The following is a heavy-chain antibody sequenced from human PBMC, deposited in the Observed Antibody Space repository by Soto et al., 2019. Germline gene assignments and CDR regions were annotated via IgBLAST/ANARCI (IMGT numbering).Heavy chain of an antibody. CDR1: NDSTTNYY. Sequence: QVQLQESGPGLVKPSETLSLICTVSNDSTTNYYWNWIRQPPGKGLEWIGYLSHTGITNYNPSLRGRVTISGDTSKNQFSLRLSSVTAADTATYYCARESEMVLSDLYYFDYWGRGTLVTVSS. V-gene: IGHV4-59*01. D-gene: IGHD2-8*01. CDR3: ARESEMVLSDLYYFDY. J-gene: IGHJ4*02. CDR2: LSHTGIT.